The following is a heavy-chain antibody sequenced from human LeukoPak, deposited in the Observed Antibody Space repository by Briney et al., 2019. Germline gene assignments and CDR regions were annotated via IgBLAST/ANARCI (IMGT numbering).Heavy chain of an antibody. V-gene: IGHV4-4*02. CDR1: GGSISSDHW. Sequence: PSETLSLTCAVSGGSISSDHWWSWVRQRPGKGLEWIGEIHHSGSTNYNPSLKSRVTISVDKLKNQFSLKMSSVTAADTAVYYCASKLTAVAGYFDYWGQGTLVTVSS. D-gene: IGHD6-19*01. CDR3: ASKLTAVAGYFDY. CDR2: IHHSGST. J-gene: IGHJ4*02.